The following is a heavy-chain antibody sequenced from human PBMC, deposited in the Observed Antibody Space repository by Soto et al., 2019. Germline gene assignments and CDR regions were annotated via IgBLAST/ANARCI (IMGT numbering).Heavy chain of an antibody. CDR1: GFTFSSYW. Sequence: PGGSLRLSCAASGFTFSSYWMHWVRQAPGKGLVWVSRINGDGSGTSYADSVKGRFTISRDNAKNTLFLQTNSLRAEDTAVYYCARDPEYREFDYWGQGTLVTVSS. J-gene: IGHJ4*02. CDR3: ARDPEYREFDY. V-gene: IGHV3-74*01. CDR2: INGDGSGT. D-gene: IGHD4-4*01.